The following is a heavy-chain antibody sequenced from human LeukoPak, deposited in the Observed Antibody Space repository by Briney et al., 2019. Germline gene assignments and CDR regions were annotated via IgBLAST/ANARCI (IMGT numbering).Heavy chain of an antibody. CDR2: IYYSGST. D-gene: IGHD3-22*01. Sequence: SETLSLTCTVSGGSISSGGYYWSWIRQHPGKGLEWIGYIYYSGSTYYNPSLKSRVTISVDTSKNQFSLKLSSVTAADTAVYYCARDVQGSGYYYGYWGQGTLVTVSS. V-gene: IGHV4-31*03. CDR3: ARDVQGSGYYYGY. J-gene: IGHJ4*02. CDR1: GGSISSGGYY.